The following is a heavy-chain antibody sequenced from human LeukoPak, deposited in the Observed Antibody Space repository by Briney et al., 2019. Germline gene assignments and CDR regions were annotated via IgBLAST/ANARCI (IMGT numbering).Heavy chain of an antibody. CDR3: ARGRRSGRPAATRRDYYYGMDV. Sequence: SQTLSLTCTGSGGSISITRYYSGWIRQPPGKGLERIGSIYYTESTYYNPSLKGRVAISVHTSKNQFSLKLSSVTAADTAVYYCARGRRSGRPAATRRDYYYGMDVWGQRTTVTVSS. D-gene: IGHD2-2*01. CDR1: GGSISITRYY. CDR2: IYYTEST. J-gene: IGHJ6*02. V-gene: IGHV4-39*01.